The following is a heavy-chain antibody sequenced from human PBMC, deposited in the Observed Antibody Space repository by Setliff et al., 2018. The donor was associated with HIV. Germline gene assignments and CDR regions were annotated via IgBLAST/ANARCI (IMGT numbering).Heavy chain of an antibody. CDR1: GFTFGDYA. CDR2: IRSKAYGGTT. J-gene: IGHJ6*03. D-gene: IGHD2-2*01. V-gene: IGHV3-49*04. Sequence: GGSLRLSCTASGFTFGDYAMSWVRQAPGKGLEWVGFIRSKAYGGTTEYAASVKGRFTISRDGSKSIAYLQMNSLKTEDTAVYYCTREAVVVPAARWGDYYYYMGVWGKGTSVTVSS. CDR3: TREAVVVPAARWGDYYYYMGV.